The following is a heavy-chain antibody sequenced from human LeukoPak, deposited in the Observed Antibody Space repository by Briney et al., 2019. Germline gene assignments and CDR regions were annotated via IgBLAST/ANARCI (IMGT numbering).Heavy chain of an antibody. V-gene: IGHV4-4*02. D-gene: IGHD6-13*01. Sequence: PSGTLSLTCAVSGGSISSSNWWSWVRQPPGKGLEWLGEIYHSGSTNYDPSLKSRVTISVDKSKNQFSLKLSSVTAADTAVYYCARLTYSSSWYFDYWGQGTLVTVSS. CDR1: GGSISSSNW. J-gene: IGHJ4*02. CDR2: IYHSGST. CDR3: ARLTYSSSWYFDY.